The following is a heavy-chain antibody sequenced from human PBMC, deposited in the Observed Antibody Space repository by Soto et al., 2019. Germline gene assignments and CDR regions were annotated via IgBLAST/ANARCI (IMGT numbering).Heavy chain of an antibody. J-gene: IGHJ5*02. V-gene: IGHV4-61*01. Sequence: SETLCLTCTVYGGSVSSFIYYWSWIRQPPGKGLEWIGYIYYSGSTNYNPSLKSRVTISVDTSKNQFSLRLSSVTAAETAVYYCARHSYYSTPLRFVPWGQGILVTVS. CDR3: ARHSYYSTPLRFVP. CDR1: GGSVSSFIYY. D-gene: IGHD4-4*01. CDR2: IYYSGST.